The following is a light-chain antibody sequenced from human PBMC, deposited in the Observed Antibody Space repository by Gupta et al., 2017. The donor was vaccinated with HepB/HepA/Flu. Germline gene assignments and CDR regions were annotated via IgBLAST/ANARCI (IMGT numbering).Light chain of an antibody. V-gene: IGKV3-20*01. CDR3: QQEGSSPLT. CDR2: GAS. CDR1: QSVSSSY. Sequence: EIVLTQSPGTLSLYPGERATLSCRASQSVSSSYLAWYQQKHGQAPRLLIYGASSRATGIPDRFSGSGSGTEFTLTISRLEPEDFALYYCQQEGSSPLTFGHGTKVDIK. J-gene: IGKJ3*01.